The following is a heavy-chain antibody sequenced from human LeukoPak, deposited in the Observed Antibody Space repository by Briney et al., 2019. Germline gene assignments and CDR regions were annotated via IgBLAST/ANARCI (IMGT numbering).Heavy chain of an antibody. CDR3: ARADSGSSGSEAFDM. V-gene: IGHV3-13*01. Sequence: GGSLRLSCAASGFTFSRYDMHWVRQVTGKGLEWVAAIGTTADTYYPDSVKGRFTISRENVKNFVYLQMNNLRAGDTALYYCARADSGSSGSEAFDMWGQGTMVTVSS. J-gene: IGHJ3*02. CDR2: IGTTADT. D-gene: IGHD3-10*01. CDR1: GFTFSRYD.